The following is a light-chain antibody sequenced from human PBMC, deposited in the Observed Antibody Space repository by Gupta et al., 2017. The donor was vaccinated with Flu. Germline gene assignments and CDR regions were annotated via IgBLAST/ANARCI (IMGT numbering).Light chain of an antibody. V-gene: IGLV1-47*01. CDR1: NSNIGINY. J-gene: IGLJ2*01. Sequence: RVTFSCSGGNSNIGINYVYWYQQLPGAAPKLIIYKSNQRPSGVPDRFSGSKSGTSASLAISGLRAEDEAEYYCETWDDSLSAVVFGGGTKLTVL. CDR2: KSN. CDR3: ETWDDSLSAVV.